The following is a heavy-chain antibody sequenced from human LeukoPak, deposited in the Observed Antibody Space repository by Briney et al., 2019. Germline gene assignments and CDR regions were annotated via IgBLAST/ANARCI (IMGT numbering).Heavy chain of an antibody. CDR2: ISSSSSYI. J-gene: IGHJ4*02. CDR1: GFTFSSNN. D-gene: IGHD2-21*02. CDR3: ARGCGGDCYTRYYFDY. Sequence: PGGSLGLSVAAPGFTFSSNNMTGFGQAPGRGLEWVSSISSSSSYIYYADSVKGRFTISRDNAKNSLYLQMNSLRAEDTAVYYCARGCGGDCYTRYYFDYWGQGTLVTVSS. V-gene: IGHV3-21*01.